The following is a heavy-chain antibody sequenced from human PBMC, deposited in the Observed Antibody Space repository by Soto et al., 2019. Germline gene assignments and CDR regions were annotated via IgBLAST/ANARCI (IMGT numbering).Heavy chain of an antibody. CDR1: GLSGTACLMA. Sequence: GPTLVNPTQTLTLTFTFSGLSGTACLMAGTWIRHPPGKALEWLALTDDNDHKYYNSSLRTRLTLSKDTSKNHVVLTMTNMDPVDTGMYFCARLLKGGTSDWNQIDLWGQGTLVTVSS. CDR3: ARLLKGGTSDWNQIDL. V-gene: IGHV2-70*01. J-gene: IGHJ5*02. D-gene: IGHD1-1*01. CDR2: TDDNDHK.